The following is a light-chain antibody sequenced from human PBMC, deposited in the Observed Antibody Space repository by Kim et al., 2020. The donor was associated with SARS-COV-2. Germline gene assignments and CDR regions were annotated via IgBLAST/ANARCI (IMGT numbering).Light chain of an antibody. CDR1: QSVTSTY. Sequence: EIVLTQSPANLSLSPGERATLSCRASQSVTSTYLAWYQQYPGQAPRLLIYGTSSRATGIPDRFSGSGSGTDFTLTISRLEPEDFAVYYCQQYGTSPLTFGGGTKVDIK. CDR3: QQYGTSPLT. CDR2: GTS. J-gene: IGKJ4*01. V-gene: IGKV3-20*01.